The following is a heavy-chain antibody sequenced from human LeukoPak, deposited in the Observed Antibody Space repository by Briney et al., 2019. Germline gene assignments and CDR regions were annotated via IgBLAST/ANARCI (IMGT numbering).Heavy chain of an antibody. V-gene: IGHV1-2*02. CDR1: GYTFTSYG. J-gene: IGHJ3*02. Sequence: VASVKVSCKASGYTFTSYGISWVRQAPGQGLEWMGWINPNSGGTNYAQKFQGRVTMTRDTSINTVYMELSRLRSDDTAVYYCARDIEYCSSTSCLPIWGQGTMVTVSS. CDR3: ARDIEYCSSTSCLPI. D-gene: IGHD2-2*01. CDR2: INPNSGGT.